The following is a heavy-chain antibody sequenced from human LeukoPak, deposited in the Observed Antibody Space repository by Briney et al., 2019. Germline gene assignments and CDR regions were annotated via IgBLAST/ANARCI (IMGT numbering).Heavy chain of an antibody. D-gene: IGHD6-19*01. J-gene: IGHJ4*02. V-gene: IGHV3-23*01. CDR2: ISASGGGT. CDR1: GFTFSSDG. CDR3: AKGRAGIDY. Sequence: GGSLRLSCVASGFTFSSDGMSWVRQAPGKGLEWVSSISASGGGTVYADSVKGRFTISRDNSKNTLYVQMNSLRAEDTAVYYCAKGRAGIDYWGQGTLVIVSS.